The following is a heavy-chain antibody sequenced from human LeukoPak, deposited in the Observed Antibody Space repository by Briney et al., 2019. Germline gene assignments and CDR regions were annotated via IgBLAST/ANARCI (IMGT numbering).Heavy chain of an antibody. CDR3: AIKAAAGTSLRDY. CDR2: IYHSGST. V-gene: IGHV4-4*02. D-gene: IGHD6-13*01. Sequence: TSETLSLTCAVSGDSISSRNWWSWVRQPPGKGLEWIGEIYHSGSTNYNPSLKSRVTISVDKSKNQFSLKLSSVTAADTAVYYCAIKAAAGTSLRDYWGQGTLVTVSS. J-gene: IGHJ4*02. CDR1: GDSISSRNW.